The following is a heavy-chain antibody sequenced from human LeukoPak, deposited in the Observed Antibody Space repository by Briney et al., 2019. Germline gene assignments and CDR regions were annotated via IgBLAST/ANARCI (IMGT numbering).Heavy chain of an antibody. CDR3: ARRGLDTGDFDY. CDR1: GGSISSSSYY. V-gene: IGHV4-39*01. D-gene: IGHD3/OR15-3a*01. CDR2: IYYSGST. Sequence: PSETLSLTCTVSGGSISSSSYYWGWIRQPPGKGLEWIGSIYYSGSTYYNPSLKSRVTISVDTSKNQFSLKLSSVTAADTAVYYCARRGLDTGDFDYWGQGTLVTVSS. J-gene: IGHJ4*02.